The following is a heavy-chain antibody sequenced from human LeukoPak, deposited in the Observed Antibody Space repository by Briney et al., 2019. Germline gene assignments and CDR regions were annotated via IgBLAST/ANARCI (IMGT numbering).Heavy chain of an antibody. V-gene: IGHV3-66*01. D-gene: IGHD3-16*01. CDR2: IYTDDST. CDR3: AGDWNGDHVIEY. CDR1: GITVSTNY. J-gene: IGHJ4*02. Sequence: GGSLRLSCAASGITVSTNYMSWVRQAPGKGLEWVSVIYTDDSTYYADSVKGRFAISRDISKNTLYLQMNSLRGDDTAVYYCAGDWNGDHVIEYWGQGTLVTVSS.